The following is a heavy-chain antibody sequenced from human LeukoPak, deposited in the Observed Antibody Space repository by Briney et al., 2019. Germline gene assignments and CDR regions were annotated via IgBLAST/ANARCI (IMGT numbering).Heavy chain of an antibody. D-gene: IGHD3-10*01. J-gene: IGHJ4*02. V-gene: IGHV3-23*01. CDR3: ARGTMVRGVPLVYFDY. CDR2: ISGSGGST. Sequence: GGSLRLSCAASGFTFSSYAMTWVRQAPGKGLEWVSAISGSGGSTYYADSVKGRFTISRDNSKNTLYPQMNSLRAEDTAVYYCARGTMVRGVPLVYFDYWGQGTLVTVSS. CDR1: GFTFSSYA.